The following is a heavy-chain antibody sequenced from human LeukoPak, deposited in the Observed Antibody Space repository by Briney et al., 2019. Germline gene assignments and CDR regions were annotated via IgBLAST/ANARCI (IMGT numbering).Heavy chain of an antibody. CDR2: IYHSGST. CDR1: GYSISSGYY. Sequence: PSETLSLTCTVSGYSISSGYYWGWIRQPPGKGLEWIGSIYHSGSTYYNPSLKSRVTIPVDTSKNQFSLKLSSVTAADTAVYYCARGDRAGWAEKNTAMALFDYWGQGTLVTVSS. V-gene: IGHV4-38-2*02. CDR3: ARGDRAGWAEKNTAMALFDY. D-gene: IGHD5-18*01. J-gene: IGHJ4*02.